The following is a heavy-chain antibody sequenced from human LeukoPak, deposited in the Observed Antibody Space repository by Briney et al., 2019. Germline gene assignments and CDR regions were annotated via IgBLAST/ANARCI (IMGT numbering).Heavy chain of an antibody. V-gene: IGHV4-4*07. J-gene: IGHJ4*02. D-gene: IGHD1-7*01. Sequence: PSETLSLTCTVSGGSFTIDYWSWIRQPAGKGLEWIGRFYTSGTTNYNPSLKSRVTMSADTSKNQFSLKLRSVTAADTAVYYCARCRHGNCDYFDYWGQGTLVTVSS. CDR3: ARCRHGNCDYFDY. CDR2: FYTSGTT. CDR1: GGSFTIDY.